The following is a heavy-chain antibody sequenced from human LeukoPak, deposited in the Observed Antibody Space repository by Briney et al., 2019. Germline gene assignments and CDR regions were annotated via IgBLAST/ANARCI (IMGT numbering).Heavy chain of an antibody. J-gene: IGHJ4*02. D-gene: IGHD2-2*01. CDR3: ARGFTGWVTSPIDY. Sequence: GGSLRLSCAASGFTFSSYEMNWVRQAPGKGLEWVAYISNSGSTIYYADSVKGQFTISRDNAKNSLYLQMNSLRAEDTAVYYCARGFTGWVTSPIDYWGQGTLVTVSS. CDR2: ISNSGSTI. V-gene: IGHV3-48*03. CDR1: GFTFSSYE.